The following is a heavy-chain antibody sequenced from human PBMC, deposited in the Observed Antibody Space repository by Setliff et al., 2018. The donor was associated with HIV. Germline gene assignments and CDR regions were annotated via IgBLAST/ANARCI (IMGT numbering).Heavy chain of an antibody. D-gene: IGHD3-9*01. J-gene: IGHJ6*02. CDR1: GFTFSTYG. CDR3: VKGPVLTGHQLNYFKYGRDV. V-gene: IGHV3-48*01. CDR2: ISSSGFPI. Sequence: PGGSLRLSCEASGFTFSTYGMNWVRHAPGKGLEWVAQISSSGFPIYYADSVRGRFTASRDNGKNSLFLQMNHLTAEDTALYFCVKGPVLTGHQLNYFKYGRDVWGQGTMGTVSS.